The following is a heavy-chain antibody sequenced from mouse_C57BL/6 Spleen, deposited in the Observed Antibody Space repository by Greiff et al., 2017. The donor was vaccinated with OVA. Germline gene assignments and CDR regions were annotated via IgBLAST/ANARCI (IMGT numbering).Heavy chain of an antibody. J-gene: IGHJ4*01. CDR3: ARHRGWLLPAMDY. V-gene: IGHV5-12*01. D-gene: IGHD2-3*01. Sequence: EVQVVESGGGLVQPGGSLKLSCAASGFTFSDYYMYWVRQTPEKRLEWVAYISNGGGSTYYPDTVKGRFTISRGNAKNTLYLQMSRLKSEDTAMYYCARHRGWLLPAMDYWGQGTSVTVSS. CDR2: ISNGGGST. CDR1: GFTFSDYY.